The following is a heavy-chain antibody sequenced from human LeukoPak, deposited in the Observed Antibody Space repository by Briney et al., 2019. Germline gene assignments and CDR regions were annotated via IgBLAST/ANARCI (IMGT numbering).Heavy chain of an antibody. V-gene: IGHV1-69*04. Sequence: ASVKVSCKASGGTFSSYAISWVRQAPGQGLEWMGRIILILGIANYAQKFQGRVTITADKSTSTAYLELSSLRSEDTAVYYCARIDCSGGSCYSHFDYRGQGTLVTVSS. CDR2: IILILGIA. CDR3: ARIDCSGGSCYSHFDY. J-gene: IGHJ4*02. CDR1: GGTFSSYA. D-gene: IGHD2-15*01.